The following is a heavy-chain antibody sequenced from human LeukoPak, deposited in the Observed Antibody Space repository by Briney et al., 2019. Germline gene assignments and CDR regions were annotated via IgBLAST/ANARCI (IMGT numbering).Heavy chain of an antibody. CDR3: VRAVHHLFYSDSSGYYGDAFDV. Sequence: GGSLRLSCAASGFSVMTNYMSWVRPAPRKGLEWVSVIYSGGTIRYADSVKGRFTISRDNSRDTVHLQMNSLRVDDTAVYYCVRAVHHLFYSDSSGYYGDAFDVWGQGTVVTVSS. CDR2: IYSGGTI. J-gene: IGHJ3*01. CDR1: GFSVMTNY. D-gene: IGHD3-22*01. V-gene: IGHV3-53*01.